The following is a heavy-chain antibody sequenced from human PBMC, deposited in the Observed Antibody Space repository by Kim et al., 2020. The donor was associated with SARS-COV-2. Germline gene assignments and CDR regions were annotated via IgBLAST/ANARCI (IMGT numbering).Heavy chain of an antibody. CDR1: GGTFSSYA. V-gene: IGHV1-69*13. CDR2: IIPIFGTA. D-gene: IGHD6-19*01. CDR3: ARSRLYVDHQFIAVAGYYYYYGMDV. Sequence: SVKVSCKASGGTFSSYAISWVRQAPGQGLEWMGGIIPIFGTANYAQKFQGRVTITADESTSTAYMELSSLRSEDTAVYYCARSRLYVDHQFIAVAGYYYYYGMDVWGQGTTVTVSS. J-gene: IGHJ6*02.